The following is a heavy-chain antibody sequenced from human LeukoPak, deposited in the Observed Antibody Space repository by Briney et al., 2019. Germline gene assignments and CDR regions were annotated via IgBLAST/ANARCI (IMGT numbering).Heavy chain of an antibody. J-gene: IGHJ4*02. V-gene: IGHV3-7*01. D-gene: IGHD6-6*01. CDR1: GFTFGNYW. CDR3: ARWATSFDL. CDR2: IKQDGSDK. Sequence: GGSLRLSCAASGFTFGNYWMSWVRQAPGKGLEWVANIKQDGSDKYYVDSVTGRFTISRDNAKNSLYLQMNSLRADDTAVYYCARWATSFDLWGQGTLVTVSS.